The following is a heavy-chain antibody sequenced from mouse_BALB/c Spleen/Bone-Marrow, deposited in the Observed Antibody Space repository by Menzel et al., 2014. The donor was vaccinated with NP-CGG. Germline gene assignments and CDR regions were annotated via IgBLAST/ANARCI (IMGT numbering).Heavy chain of an antibody. CDR2: SRNKAHDFTT. J-gene: IGHJ2*01. CDR3: ARGELETGSFDY. V-gene: IGHV7-1*02. D-gene: IGHD4-1*01. CDR1: GFTFSDFY. Sequence: DVMLVESGGGLVQPGDSLRLSCATSGFTFSDFYMEWVRQPPGKRLEWIAASRNKAHDFTTEYSASVKGRFIVSRDTSQGILYLQMNSLRAEDTAIYYCARGELETGSFDYWGQGTTLTVSS.